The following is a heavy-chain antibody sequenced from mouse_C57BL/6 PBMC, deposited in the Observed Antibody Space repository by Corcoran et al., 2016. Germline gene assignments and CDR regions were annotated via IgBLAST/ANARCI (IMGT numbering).Heavy chain of an antibody. CDR2: INTYSGVP. V-gene: IGHV9-3*01. J-gene: IGHJ4*01. CDR3: ARKEYYCSSSGYYAMDY. Sequence: QIQLVQSGPELKKPGETVKISCKASGYTFTTYGMSWVKQAPGKGLKWMGWINTYSGVPTYADDFKGRFAFSLETSASTAYLQINNLKNEDTATYFCARKEYYCSSSGYYAMDYWGQGTSVTVSS. D-gene: IGHD1-1*01. CDR1: GYTFTTYG.